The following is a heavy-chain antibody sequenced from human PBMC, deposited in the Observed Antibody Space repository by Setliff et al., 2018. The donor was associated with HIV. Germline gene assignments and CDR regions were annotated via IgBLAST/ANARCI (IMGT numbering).Heavy chain of an antibody. D-gene: IGHD2-2*02. J-gene: IGHJ6*03. CDR1: GFTFSDYY. CDR2: ISSSGTTI. CDR3: ARVVPAAIDYYYYYMDV. V-gene: IGHV3-11*04. Sequence: GGSLRLSCAASGFTFSDYYMSWIRQAPGKGLEWVSYISSSGTTIYYADSVKGRFSISRDNAKNSLYLQMNSLRAEDTAVYYCARVVPAAIDYYYYYMDVWGKGTTVTVSS.